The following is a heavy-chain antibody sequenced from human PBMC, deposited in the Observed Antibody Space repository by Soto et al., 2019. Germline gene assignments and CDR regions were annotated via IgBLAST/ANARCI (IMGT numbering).Heavy chain of an antibody. CDR1: GFTFGTYA. J-gene: IGHJ4*02. CDR2: TPGSGGSA. CDR3: AKGGSSGWFYFDF. Sequence: GGSLRLSCAASGFTFGTYAMNWVRQAPGKGLGWVSSTPGSGGSAYYADSARGRFTISRDNSKNTVYLQLDSLRPEDSAIYYCAKGGSSGWFYFDFWGQGTQVTVSS. D-gene: IGHD6-19*01. V-gene: IGHV3-23*01.